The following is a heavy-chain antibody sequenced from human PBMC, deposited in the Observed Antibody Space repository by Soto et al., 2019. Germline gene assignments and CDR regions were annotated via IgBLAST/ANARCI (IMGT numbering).Heavy chain of an antibody. CDR2: TRNKVNSYTT. D-gene: IGHD3-10*01. Sequence: EVQLVESGGGLVQPGGSLRLSCAASGFTFSDHYMDWVRQAPGKGLEWVGRTRNKVNSYTTEYAASVKGRFTISRDDSKNSLYLQMNRLKTEDTAVYYCVRARGVTQFYYYGMDVWGQGTTVTVSS. CDR3: VRARGVTQFYYYGMDV. J-gene: IGHJ6*02. CDR1: GFTFSDHY. V-gene: IGHV3-72*01.